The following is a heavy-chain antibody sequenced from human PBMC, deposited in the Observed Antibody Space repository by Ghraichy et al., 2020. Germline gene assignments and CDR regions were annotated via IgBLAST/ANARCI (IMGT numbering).Heavy chain of an antibody. CDR1: GFTVSSNY. Sequence: GGSLRLSCAASGFTVSSNYMSWVRQAPGKGLEWVSVIYSGGSTYYADSVKGRFTISRDNSKNTLYLQMNSLRAEDTAVYYCARDVRGYSYGDLYYYGMDVWGQGTTVTVSS. D-gene: IGHD5-18*01. CDR3: ARDVRGYSYGDLYYYGMDV. CDR2: IYSGGST. J-gene: IGHJ6*02. V-gene: IGHV3-53*01.